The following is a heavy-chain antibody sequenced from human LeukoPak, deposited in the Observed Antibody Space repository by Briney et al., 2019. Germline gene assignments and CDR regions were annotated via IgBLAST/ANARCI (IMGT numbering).Heavy chain of an antibody. CDR1: GFTFTSHD. CDR3: ARCTSGYDLHFDY. J-gene: IGHJ4*02. CDR2: IIPIFGTA. Sequence: SVKVSCKASGFTFTSHDYNWVRQAPGQGLEWMGGIIPIFGTANYAQKFQGRVTITADESTSTAYMGLSSLRSEDTAVYYCARCTSGYDLHFDYWGQGTLVTVSS. V-gene: IGHV1-69*13. D-gene: IGHD5-12*01.